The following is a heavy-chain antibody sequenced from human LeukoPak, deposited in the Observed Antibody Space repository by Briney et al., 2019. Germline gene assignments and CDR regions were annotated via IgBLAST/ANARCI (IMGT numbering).Heavy chain of an antibody. V-gene: IGHV3-53*01. CDR1: GFTVSSNY. CDR3: ASLSIAVAGKRNWFDP. CDR2: IYSGGGT. D-gene: IGHD6-19*01. J-gene: IGHJ5*02. Sequence: GGSLRLSCAASGFTVSSNYMSWVRQAPGKGLEWVSVIYSGGGTYYADSVKGRFTISRDNSKNTLYLQMNSLRAEDTAVYYCASLSIAVAGKRNWFDPWGQGTLVTVSS.